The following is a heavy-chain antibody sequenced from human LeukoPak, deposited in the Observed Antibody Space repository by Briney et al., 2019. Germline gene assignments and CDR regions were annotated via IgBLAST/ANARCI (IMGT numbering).Heavy chain of an antibody. CDR2: IRRSDSTT. D-gene: IGHD3-16*01. J-gene: IGHJ2*01. CDR1: GFAFSSYA. Sequence: GGSLRLSCAASGFAFSSYAMSWVRQAPGRGLEWVSCIRRSDSTTFHADSVQGRLTIYSDNSKNKLYLQMNGLRSEDRAVYYCAQGARADTFLYCDLGGRGTRVTVSS. CDR3: AQGARADTFLYCDL. V-gene: IGHV3-23*01.